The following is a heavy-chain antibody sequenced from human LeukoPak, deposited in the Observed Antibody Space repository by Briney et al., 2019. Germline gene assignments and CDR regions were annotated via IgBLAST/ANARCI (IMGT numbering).Heavy chain of an antibody. CDR3: AKTLRAGDYVTYYFDY. CDR1: GFTFNWFD. V-gene: IGHV3-30*18. Sequence: GGSLRLSCAASGFTFNWFDMHWVRQAPGKGLEWVAVMSYDGTKTYYADSVKGRFTISRDNSKNTLYLQMNSLRAEDTAFYYCAKTLRAGDYVTYYFDYWGRGTLVTVSS. CDR2: MSYDGTKT. D-gene: IGHD4-17*01. J-gene: IGHJ4*02.